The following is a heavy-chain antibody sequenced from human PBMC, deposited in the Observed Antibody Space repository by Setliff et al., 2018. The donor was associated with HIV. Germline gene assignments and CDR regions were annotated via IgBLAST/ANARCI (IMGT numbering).Heavy chain of an antibody. CDR2: INHSGST. J-gene: IGHJ4*02. V-gene: IGHV4-34*01. CDR3: ARGYNWNYVLAY. CDR1: GESFSGYY. Sequence: PSETLSLTCAVYGESFSGYYWSWIRQPPGEGLEWIGEINHSGSTNYNPSLKSRVTITADTSTSTAYMELSSLTSEDTAVYYCARGYNWNYVLAYWGQGTLVTVSS. D-gene: IGHD1-7*01.